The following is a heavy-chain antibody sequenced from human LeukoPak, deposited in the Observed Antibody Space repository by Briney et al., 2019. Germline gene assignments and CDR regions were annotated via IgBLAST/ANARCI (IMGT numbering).Heavy chain of an antibody. D-gene: IGHD3-10*01. CDR1: GFTFRNYG. V-gene: IGHV3-23*01. Sequence: GGSLRLSCAASGFTFRNYGMIWVRQAPGKGVEWVSGISGSGDTTNYADSVKGRFTISRDNSKNTLYLQMNSLRAEDTAVYYCASPYYYASGSFDVWGQGTLVTVSS. J-gene: IGHJ4*02. CDR2: ISGSGDTT. CDR3: ASPYYYASGSFDV.